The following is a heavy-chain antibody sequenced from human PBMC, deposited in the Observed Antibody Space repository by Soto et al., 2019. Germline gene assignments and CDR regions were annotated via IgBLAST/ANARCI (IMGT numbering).Heavy chain of an antibody. V-gene: IGHV4-39*01. CDR2: IYYTGST. CDR3: ATRYCSGGSCPSGLGYFQH. Sequence: SETLSLTCTVSGGSISSSSSYWGWIRQPPGKGLEWIGSIYYTGSTFYNPSLRSRVTISVDTSKNQFSLKLSSVTAADTAVYYCATRYCSGGSCPSGLGYFQHWGQGPLLTVS. J-gene: IGHJ1*01. D-gene: IGHD2-15*01. CDR1: GGSISSSSSY.